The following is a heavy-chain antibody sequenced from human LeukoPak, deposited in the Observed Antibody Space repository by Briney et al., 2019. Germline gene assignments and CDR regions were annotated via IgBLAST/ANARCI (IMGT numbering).Heavy chain of an antibody. CDR3: AKGPYSGSQWVYMDV. CDR1: GYTFTSYG. CDR2: ISAYNGNT. Sequence: ASVKVSCKASGYTFTSYGISWVQQAPGQGLEWMGWISAYNGNTNYAQKLQGRVTMTTDTSTSTAYMELSSLRSEDTAVYYCAKGPYSGSQWVYMDVWGKGTTVTVSS. V-gene: IGHV1-18*01. D-gene: IGHD1-26*01. J-gene: IGHJ6*04.